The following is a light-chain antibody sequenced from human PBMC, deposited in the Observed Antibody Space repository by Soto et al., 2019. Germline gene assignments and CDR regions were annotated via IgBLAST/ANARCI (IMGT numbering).Light chain of an antibody. CDR3: SSYAGSIYG. J-gene: IGLJ1*01. CDR1: SSDVGGYNY. CDR2: EVS. V-gene: IGLV2-8*01. Sequence: QSVLTQPPSASGSPGQSVTISCTGTSSDVGGYNYVSWYQQHPGKAPKLMIYEVSKRPSGVPDRFSGSKSGNTASLTVSGLQAEDEADYYCSSYAGSIYGFGTGTKLTVL.